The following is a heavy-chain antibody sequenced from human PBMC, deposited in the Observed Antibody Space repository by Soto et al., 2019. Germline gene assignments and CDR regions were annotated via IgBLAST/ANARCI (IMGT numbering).Heavy chain of an antibody. CDR3: ARHNSQWPNWFDP. D-gene: IGHD1-1*01. CDR1: GYTFTSYG. Sequence: QVQLVQSGAEVKKPGASVKVSCKASGYTFTSYGISWVRQAPGQGLEWVGWIGGYNGNTNYAQKFQGRVTMTTDTSTSTAYMDLRSLRSDDTAVYYCARHNSQWPNWFDPWGQGTLVTVSS. V-gene: IGHV1-18*01. J-gene: IGHJ5*02. CDR2: IGGYNGNT.